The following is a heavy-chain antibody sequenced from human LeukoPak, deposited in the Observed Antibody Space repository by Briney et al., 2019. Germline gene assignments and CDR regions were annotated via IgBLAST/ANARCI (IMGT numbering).Heavy chain of an antibody. CDR2: ISNSDGNT. D-gene: IGHD3-3*01. CDR3: ARERPSWSY. CDR1: GFTFSSYA. Sequence: QPGGSLRLSCIASGFTFSSYAMSWVRQAPGKGLEWASTISNSDGNTYYADSVKGRFTISRDNSKNTLYLQMNSLRAEDTAVYYCARERPSWSYWGQGTLVTVSS. V-gene: IGHV3-23*01. J-gene: IGHJ4*02.